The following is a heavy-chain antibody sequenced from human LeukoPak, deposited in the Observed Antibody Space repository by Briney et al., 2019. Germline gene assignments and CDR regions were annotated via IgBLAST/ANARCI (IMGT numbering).Heavy chain of an antibody. CDR3: ARRNYDILTGFYGGGTYNYYYTDV. CDR2: TSCSGST. V-gene: IGHV4-59*08. J-gene: IGHJ6*03. CDR1: GPSMSSYY. Sequence: SETLSLTCSVSGPSMSSYYWTWLRQPPGKALEGLGFTSCSGSTNYNPSLKSRVTISVDTSRNQCSLRLNPMTAADTAVYYCARRNYDILTGFYGGGTYNYYYTDVWGKGTTVIVSS. D-gene: IGHD3-9*01.